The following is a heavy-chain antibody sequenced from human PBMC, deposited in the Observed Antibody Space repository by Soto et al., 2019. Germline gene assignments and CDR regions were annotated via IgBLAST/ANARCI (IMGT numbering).Heavy chain of an antibody. J-gene: IGHJ1*01. Sequence: GGSLRLSCAASGFTFSSYGMHWVRQAPGKGLEWVAVIWYDGSNKYYADSVKGRFTISRDNSKNTLYLQMNSLRAEDTAVYYCAREDSSWSPPRKNAYFQHWGQGTLVTVSS. CDR3: AREDSSWSPPRKNAYFQH. CDR1: GFTFSSYG. CDR2: IWYDGSNK. V-gene: IGHV3-33*01. D-gene: IGHD6-13*01.